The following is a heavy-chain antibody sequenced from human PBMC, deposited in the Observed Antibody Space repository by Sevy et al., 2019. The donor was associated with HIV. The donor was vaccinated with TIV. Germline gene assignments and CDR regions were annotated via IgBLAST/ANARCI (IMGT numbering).Heavy chain of an antibody. CDR2: IYYSGST. Sequence: SETLSLTCTVSGGSISSSSYYWGWIRQPPGKGLEWIGSIYYSGSTYYNPSLKSRVTISVDTSKNQFSLKLSSVTAADTAVYYCATFRSEYYDSSGYYGYYFDYWGQGTLVTVSS. V-gene: IGHV4-39*01. CDR1: GGSISSSSYY. CDR3: ATFRSEYYDSSGYYGYYFDY. J-gene: IGHJ4*02. D-gene: IGHD3-22*01.